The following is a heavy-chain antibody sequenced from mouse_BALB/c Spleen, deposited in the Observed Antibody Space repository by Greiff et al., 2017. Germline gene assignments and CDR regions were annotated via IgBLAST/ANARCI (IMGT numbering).Heavy chain of an antibody. CDR2: ISYSGST. J-gene: IGHJ3*01. V-gene: IGHV3-2*02. CDR1: GYSITSDYA. Sequence: EVQLQESGPGLVKPSQSLSLTCTVTGYSITSDYAWNWIRQFPGNKLEWMGYISYSGSTSYNLSLKSRISITRDTSKNQFFLQLNSVTTEDTATYYCARGDGNFGGPWFAYWGQGTLVTVSA. D-gene: IGHD2-1*01. CDR3: ARGDGNFGGPWFAY.